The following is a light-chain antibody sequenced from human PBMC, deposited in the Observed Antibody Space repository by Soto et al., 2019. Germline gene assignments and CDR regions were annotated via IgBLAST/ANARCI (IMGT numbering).Light chain of an antibody. V-gene: IGKV1-5*01. J-gene: IGKJ1*01. CDR1: QSISRW. Sequence: DIQMTQSPSTLSASVGDRVTITCRASQSISRWLVWYQQKPGKDPKVLSYDASILASGVPSRFSGSGSGTEFTLTISSLQPDDFATYYCQQYNNYVTWTIGQGPKVEIK. CDR2: DAS. CDR3: QQYNNYVTWT.